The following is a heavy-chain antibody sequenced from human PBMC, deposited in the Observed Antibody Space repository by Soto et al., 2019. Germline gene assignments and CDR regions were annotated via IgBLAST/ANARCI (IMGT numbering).Heavy chain of an antibody. CDR3: ARGVRYCSSTSCTGYSNWFDP. CDR1: GYTFTSYG. D-gene: IGHD2-2*01. Sequence: ASVKVSCKASGYTFTSYGISWVRQAPGQGLEWMGWISAYNGNTNYAQKLQGRVTMTTDTSTSTAYMELRSLRSDDTAVYYCARGVRYCSSTSCTGYSNWFDPWGQGTLVTVSS. CDR2: ISAYNGNT. J-gene: IGHJ5*02. V-gene: IGHV1-18*04.